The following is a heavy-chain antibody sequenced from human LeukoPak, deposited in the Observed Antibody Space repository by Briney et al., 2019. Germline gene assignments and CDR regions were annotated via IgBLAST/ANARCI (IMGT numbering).Heavy chain of an antibody. J-gene: IGHJ4*02. CDR2: IYSGGST. CDR1: GFTVSSNY. Sequence: GSLRLSCAASGFTVSSNYMSWVRQAPGKGLEWVSVIYSGGSTYYADSVKGRFTISRDNSKNTLYLQMNSLRAEDTAVYYCARDRGGQHPDYWGQGTLVTVSS. V-gene: IGHV3-53*01. CDR3: ARDRGGQHPDY. D-gene: IGHD6-13*01.